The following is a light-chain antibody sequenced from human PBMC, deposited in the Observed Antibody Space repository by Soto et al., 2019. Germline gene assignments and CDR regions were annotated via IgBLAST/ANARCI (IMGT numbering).Light chain of an antibody. CDR1: QSVSSSN. CDR3: QQYGSAPLT. CDR2: GAS. V-gene: IGKV3-20*01. J-gene: IGKJ1*01. Sequence: EIVLTQSPGTLSLSPGERATLSCRASQSVSSSNLAWYQQKPGQAPRLLIYGASSRATGIPDRFSGSGSGSDFTLTISRLEPEDFAGYYCQQYGSAPLTFGQGTKGEIK.